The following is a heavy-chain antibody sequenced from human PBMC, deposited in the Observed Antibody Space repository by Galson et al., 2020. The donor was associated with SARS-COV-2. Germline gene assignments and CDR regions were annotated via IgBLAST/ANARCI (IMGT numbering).Heavy chain of an antibody. Sequence: GGSLRLSCAASGFTFSSYAMSWVRQAPGKGLEWVSAISGSGGSTYYADSVKGRFTISRDNSKNTLYLQMNSLRAEDTAVYYCAKVFAYDSSGDPYFDYWGQGTLVTVSS. D-gene: IGHD3-22*01. CDR2: ISGSGGST. CDR3: AKVFAYDSSGDPYFDY. J-gene: IGHJ4*02. V-gene: IGHV3-23*01. CDR1: GFTFSSYA.